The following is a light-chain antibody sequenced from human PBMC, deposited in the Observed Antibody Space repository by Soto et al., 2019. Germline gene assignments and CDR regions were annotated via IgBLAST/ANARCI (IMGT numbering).Light chain of an antibody. Sequence: EIVLTQSPGTVSLSPGERATLSCRASQSLTSNYLAWYQQKPGQAPRLVIYSASSRAPGIPDRFSGSGSGTDFTLTISGLQPEDFAVYYCQQYYTTTYTFGQGTKLEIK. V-gene: IGKV3-20*01. CDR2: SAS. CDR3: QQYYTTTYT. CDR1: QSLTSNY. J-gene: IGKJ2*01.